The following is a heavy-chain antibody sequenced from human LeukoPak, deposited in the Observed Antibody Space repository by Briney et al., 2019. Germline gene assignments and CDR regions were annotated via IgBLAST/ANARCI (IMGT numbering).Heavy chain of an antibody. CDR2: INPNSGGT. J-gene: IGHJ6*02. Sequence: ASVKVSCKASGYTFTGYYMHWVRQAPGQGLEWMGWINPNSGGTNYAQKFQGRVTMTRDTSISTAYMELSRLRSDDTAVYYCARDLEGSYYYYGMDVWGQGTTVTVSS. D-gene: IGHD2-15*01. CDR3: ARDLEGSYYYYGMDV. CDR1: GYTFTGYY. V-gene: IGHV1-2*02.